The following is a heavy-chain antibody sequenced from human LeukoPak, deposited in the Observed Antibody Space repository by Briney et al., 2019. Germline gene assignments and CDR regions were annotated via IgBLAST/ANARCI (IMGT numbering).Heavy chain of an antibody. CDR3: AKDLRWLQTQPPEIGY. CDR2: IWYDGSNK. V-gene: IGHV3-33*06. CDR1: GFTFSSYG. D-gene: IGHD5-24*01. J-gene: IGHJ4*02. Sequence: GGSLRLSCAASGFTFSSYGMHWVRQAPGKGLEWVAVIWYDGSNKYYGDSVKGRFTISRDNSKNTLYLQMNSLRAEDTAVYYCAKDLRWLQTQPPEIGYWGQGTLVTVSS.